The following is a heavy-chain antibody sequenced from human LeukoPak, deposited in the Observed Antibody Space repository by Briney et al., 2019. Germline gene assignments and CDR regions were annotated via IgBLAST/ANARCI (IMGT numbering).Heavy chain of an antibody. J-gene: IGHJ4*02. CDR2: IRSKAYGGTT. CDR1: GFTFGDYA. D-gene: IGHD3-22*01. CDR3: TRARRITMIVVVGPYDY. Sequence: GGSLRLSCTASGFTFGDYAMSWVRQAPGKGLEWVGFIRSKAYGGTTEYAASVKGRSTISRDDSKSIAYLQMNSLKTEDTAVYYCTRARRITMIVVVGPYDYWGQGTLVTVSS. V-gene: IGHV3-49*04.